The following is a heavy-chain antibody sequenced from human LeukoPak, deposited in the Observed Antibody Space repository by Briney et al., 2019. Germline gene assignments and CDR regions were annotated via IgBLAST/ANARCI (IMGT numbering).Heavy chain of an antibody. Sequence: PGGSLRLSCAASGFTFDDYAMHWVRQAPGKGLEWVSGISWNSGSIGYADSVKGRFTISRDNAKNSLYLQMNSLRAEDTAVYYCARVFGEAAAGTGYYGMDVWGQGTTVTVSS. J-gene: IGHJ6*02. CDR3: ARVFGEAAAGTGYYGMDV. V-gene: IGHV3-9*01. CDR1: GFTFDDYA. CDR2: ISWNSGSI. D-gene: IGHD6-13*01.